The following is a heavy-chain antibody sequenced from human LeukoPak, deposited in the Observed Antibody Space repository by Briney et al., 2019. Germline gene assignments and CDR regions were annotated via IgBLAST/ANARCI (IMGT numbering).Heavy chain of an antibody. CDR3: AKVRGPLGWGWFDP. V-gene: IGHV3-23*01. Sequence: GGSLRLSCAASGFTFSNYGMHWVRQAPGKGLEWVSAISGSGGSTYYADSVKGRFTISRDNSKNTLYLQMNSLRAEDTAVYYCAKVRGPLGWGWFDPWGQGTLVTVSS. D-gene: IGHD2-21*01. CDR1: GFTFSNYG. J-gene: IGHJ5*02. CDR2: ISGSGGST.